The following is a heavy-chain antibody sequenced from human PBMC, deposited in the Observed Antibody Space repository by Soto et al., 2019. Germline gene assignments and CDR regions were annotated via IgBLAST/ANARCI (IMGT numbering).Heavy chain of an antibody. CDR2: ISAYNGNT. CDR1: GYTFTSYG. CDR3: ARDYEYQLLRDYYYGMDV. V-gene: IGHV1-18*04. D-gene: IGHD2-2*01. J-gene: IGHJ6*02. Sequence: GASVEVSFKACGYTFTSYGISWLRQAPGQGLEWMGWISAYNGNTNYAQKLQGRVTMTTDTSTSTAYMELRSLRSDDTAVYYCARDYEYQLLRDYYYGMDVWGQGTTVTVSS.